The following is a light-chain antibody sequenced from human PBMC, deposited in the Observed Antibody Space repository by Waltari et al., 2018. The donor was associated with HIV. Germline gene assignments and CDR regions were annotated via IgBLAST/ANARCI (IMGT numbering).Light chain of an antibody. CDR1: SFNIGHSA. CDR2: ENS. V-gene: IGLV1-51*02. Sequence: HSVLTQPPSLSAAPGQKVTISCSRNSFNIGHSAVPLYPQVPGKAPKLLAFENSKRPVGIPDRFSGSKSGTSATLDSATLQTGDEADYYCGTWDSSLSGGVFGGGTKLTVL. CDR3: GTWDSSLSGGV. J-gene: IGLJ2*01.